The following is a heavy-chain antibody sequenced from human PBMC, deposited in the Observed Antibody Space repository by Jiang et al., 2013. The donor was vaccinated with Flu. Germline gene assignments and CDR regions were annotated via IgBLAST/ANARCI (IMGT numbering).Heavy chain of an antibody. D-gene: IGHD1-26*01. CDR1: G. CDR2: ISAYNGNT. V-gene: IGHV1-18*01. Sequence: GISWVRQAPGQGLEWMGWISAYNGNTNYAQKLQGRVTMTTDTSTSTAYMELRSLRSDDTAVYYCARAGWELLSPLDYWGQGTLVTVSS. J-gene: IGHJ4*02. CDR3: ARAGWELLSPLDY.